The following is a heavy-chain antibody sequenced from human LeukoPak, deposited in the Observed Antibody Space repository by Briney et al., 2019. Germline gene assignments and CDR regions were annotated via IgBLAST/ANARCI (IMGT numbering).Heavy chain of an antibody. Sequence: GGSLRLSCTASGFTFCDYAMSWVRQAPGKGLEWVSFIRSKAYGGTTEYAASVKGRFTISRDDSKSIAYLQMNSLKTEDTAVYYCTRSSSGRIYWGQGTLVTVSS. J-gene: IGHJ4*02. D-gene: IGHD6-19*01. CDR3: TRSSSGRIY. V-gene: IGHV3-49*04. CDR1: GFTFCDYA. CDR2: IRSKAYGGTT.